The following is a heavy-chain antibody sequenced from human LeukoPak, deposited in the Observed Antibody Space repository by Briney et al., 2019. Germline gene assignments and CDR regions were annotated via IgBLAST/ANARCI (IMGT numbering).Heavy chain of an antibody. J-gene: IGHJ6*02. V-gene: IGHV3-30-3*01. Sequence: PGGSLRLSCAASGFTFSSYAMHWVRQAPGKGLEGVAVISYDGSNKYYADSVKGRFTISRDNSKNTLYLQMNSLRAEDTAVYYCARGRYRTRGPIDHYYYYGMDVWGQGTTVTVSS. CDR3: ARGRYRTRGPIDHYYYYGMDV. D-gene: IGHD2-2*01. CDR2: ISYDGSNK. CDR1: GFTFSSYA.